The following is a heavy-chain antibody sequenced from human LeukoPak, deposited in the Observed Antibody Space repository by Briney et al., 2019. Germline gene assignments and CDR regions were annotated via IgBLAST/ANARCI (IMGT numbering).Heavy chain of an antibody. J-gene: IGHJ3*02. CDR1: GYSSTIYW. Sequence: GESLKISCQGSGYSSTIYWIGWVRQMPGKGLEWMGIMYPGDSETRYSPSFQSQVTISADKSISTAYLQWSSLKASDTAMYYCATTLYSGIYGDAFDIWGQGTMVTVSS. V-gene: IGHV5-51*01. CDR3: ATTLYSGIYGDAFDI. D-gene: IGHD4-11*01. CDR2: MYPGDSET.